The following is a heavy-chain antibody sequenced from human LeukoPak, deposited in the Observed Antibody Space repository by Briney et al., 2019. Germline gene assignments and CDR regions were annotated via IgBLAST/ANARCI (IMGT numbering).Heavy chain of an antibody. V-gene: IGHV3-23*01. J-gene: IGHJ4*02. D-gene: IGHD2-2*01. Sequence: GGSLRLSCAASGFTFSSYGMSWVRQAPGKGLEWVSAISGSGDRTYYADSVKGRFTISRDNSKNTLYLQMNSLRAEDTAVYYCAKDRGYCSSTSCYFDYWGQGTLVTVSS. CDR2: ISGSGDRT. CDR1: GFTFSSYG. CDR3: AKDRGYCSSTSCYFDY.